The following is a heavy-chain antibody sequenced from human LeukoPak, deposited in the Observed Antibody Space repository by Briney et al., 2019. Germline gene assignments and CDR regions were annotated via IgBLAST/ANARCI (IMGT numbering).Heavy chain of an antibody. Sequence: GESLKISCKGSGYSFTSYWIGWVRQMPGKGLEWMGIIYPGDSDTRYSPSFQGQVTISADKSISTAYLQWSSLKASDTAVYYCARHASSGSYHNWFDPWGQGTLVTVSS. V-gene: IGHV5-51*01. CDR3: ARHASSGSYHNWFDP. CDR1: GYSFTSYW. J-gene: IGHJ5*02. CDR2: IYPGDSDT. D-gene: IGHD3-10*01.